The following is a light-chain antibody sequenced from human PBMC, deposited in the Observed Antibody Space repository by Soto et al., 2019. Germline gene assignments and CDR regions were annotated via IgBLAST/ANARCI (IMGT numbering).Light chain of an antibody. CDR3: QQRSNWPPIN. CDR2: DAS. V-gene: IGKV3-11*01. CDR1: QSVSSY. Sequence: IVLTQSPATLSLSPGERATLSCRASQSVSSYLAWYQQKPGQAPRLLIYDASNRATGIPARFSGSGSGTDFTLTVSSLEPEDFAVYYCQQRSNWPPINFGQGTRPEIK. J-gene: IGKJ5*01.